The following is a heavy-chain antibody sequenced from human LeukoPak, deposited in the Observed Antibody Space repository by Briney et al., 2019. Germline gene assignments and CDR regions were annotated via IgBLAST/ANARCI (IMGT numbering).Heavy chain of an antibody. CDR2: ISGSGGST. CDR3: VYSGNFPFDY. J-gene: IGHJ4*02. V-gene: IGHV3-23*01. D-gene: IGHD1-26*01. Sequence: GGSLRLSCAASGFTFSSYAMSWVRQAPGKGLERVSGISGSGGSTYYADSVKGRFTISRDNAKNTLFLQMNSLRAEDTAVYYCVYSGNFPFDYWGQGTLVTVSS. CDR1: GFTFSSYA.